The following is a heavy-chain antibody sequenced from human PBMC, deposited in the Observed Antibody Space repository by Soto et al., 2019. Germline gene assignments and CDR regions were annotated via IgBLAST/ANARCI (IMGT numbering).Heavy chain of an antibody. V-gene: IGHV4-59*01. CDR1: GGSISGYY. D-gene: IGHD3-10*01. CDR3: ARQAMVRGVDILNYYYYGMDV. CDR2: IYYSGST. Sequence: SETLSLTCTVSGGSISGYYWSWIRQPPGKGLEWIGYIYYSGSTSYNPSLKSRLTISVDTSKNQFSLRLTSVTAADTAVYYCARQAMVRGVDILNYYYYGMDVWGQGTTVTVSS. J-gene: IGHJ6*02.